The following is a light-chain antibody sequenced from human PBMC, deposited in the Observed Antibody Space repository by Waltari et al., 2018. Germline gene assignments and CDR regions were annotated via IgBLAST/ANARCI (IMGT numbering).Light chain of an antibody. J-gene: IGKJ5*01. CDR2: SAS. Sequence: EIVMTQSPPTLSVSPGERATLSCRASQSVSNSLAWDQHRPGRAPRLLIHSASTRAPGIPARFSCSGSETEFTLTISNLQSEDFALYYCQQYNNWPPITFGQGTRLEIK. CDR3: QQYNNWPPIT. V-gene: IGKV3D-15*01. CDR1: QSVSNS.